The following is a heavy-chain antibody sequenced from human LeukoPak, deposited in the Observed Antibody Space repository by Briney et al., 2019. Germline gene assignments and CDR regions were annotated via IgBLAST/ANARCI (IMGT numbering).Heavy chain of an antibody. CDR3: ARGLTYCFLDY. CDR1: GFTVSSKY. V-gene: IGHV3-53*01. Sequence: PGGSLRLSCAASGFTVSSKYMSWVRQAPGKGLEWVSIMYDGGRTYYADSVRGGFTISRDNSKNTLHLQMNSLRADATAVYYCARGLTYCFLDYWGQGTQVTVSS. D-gene: IGHD2-21*01. CDR2: MYDGGRT. J-gene: IGHJ4*02.